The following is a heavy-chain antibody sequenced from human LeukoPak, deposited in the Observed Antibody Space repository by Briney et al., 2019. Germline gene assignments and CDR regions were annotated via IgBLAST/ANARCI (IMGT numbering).Heavy chain of an antibody. V-gene: IGHV1-2*02. J-gene: IGHJ6*03. CDR2: INPNSGGT. CDR1: GYTFTGYY. D-gene: IGHD4-11*01. Sequence: ASVKVSCKASGYTFTGYYMHWVRQAPGQGLEWMGWINPNSGGTNYAQKFQGRVTMTRDTSISTAYMELSGLRSDDTAVYYCARAGPYSNYYYYMDVWGKGTTVTVSS. CDR3: ARAGPYSNYYYYMDV.